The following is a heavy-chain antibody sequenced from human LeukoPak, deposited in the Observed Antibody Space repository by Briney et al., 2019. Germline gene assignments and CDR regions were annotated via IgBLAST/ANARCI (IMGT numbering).Heavy chain of an antibody. CDR2: INPNSGGT. J-gene: IGHJ5*02. D-gene: IGHD3-10*01. V-gene: IGHV1-2*02. CDR1: GYTFTGYY. CDR3: ARRPKGSSMVRGVSWFDP. Sequence: GASVKVSCKASGYTFTGYYMHWVRQAPGQGLEWMGWINPNSGGTNYAQKFQGRVTMTRDTSISTAYMELSRLRSDDTAVYYCARRPKGSSMVRGVSWFDPWGQGTLVTVSS.